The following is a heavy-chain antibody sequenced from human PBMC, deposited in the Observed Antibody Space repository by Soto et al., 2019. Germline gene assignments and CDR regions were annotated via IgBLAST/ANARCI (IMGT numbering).Heavy chain of an antibody. CDR1: GYTFTSYD. J-gene: IGHJ4*02. V-gene: IGHV1-8*01. CDR3: ARWGIMCSGGSCQTAAY. Sequence: GASVKVSCKASGYTFTSYDINWVRQATGQGLEWMGWMSPNSGNTGYAQKFQGRVTMTRNTSISTAYMELSSLRSEDTAVYYCARWGIMCSGGSCQTAAYWGQGTLVTVSS. CDR2: MSPNSGNT. D-gene: IGHD2-15*01.